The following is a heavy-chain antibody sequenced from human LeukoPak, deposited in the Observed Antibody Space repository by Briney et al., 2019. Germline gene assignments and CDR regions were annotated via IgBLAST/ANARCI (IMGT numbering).Heavy chain of an antibody. CDR1: GFTFSSYA. D-gene: IGHD4-17*01. J-gene: IGHJ6*02. Sequence: GGSLRLSCAASGFTFSSYAMSWVRQAPGKGLEWVSVISASGGNTYYADSVKGRFTISRDNSKNTLYLQMNSLRAEDTAVYYCAKAYGDYSHSHYGMDVWGQGTTVTVSS. CDR3: AKAYGDYSHSHYGMDV. CDR2: ISASGGNT. V-gene: IGHV3-23*01.